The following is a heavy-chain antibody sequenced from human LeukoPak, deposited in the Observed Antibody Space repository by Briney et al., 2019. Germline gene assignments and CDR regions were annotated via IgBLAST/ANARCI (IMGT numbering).Heavy chain of an antibody. CDR3: ARGWSYQLMLNDFDY. D-gene: IGHD2-2*01. Sequence: SEPLSLTCAVYSGSFSGYYWSWIRQPPVKGLEWVGEINHIGITNYNPSLNRRVTISVDTSKNQFSLKLSSVTAADTAVYYCARGWSYQLMLNDFDYWGQGTLVTVSS. V-gene: IGHV4-34*01. CDR1: SGSFSGYY. J-gene: IGHJ4*02. CDR2: INHIGIT.